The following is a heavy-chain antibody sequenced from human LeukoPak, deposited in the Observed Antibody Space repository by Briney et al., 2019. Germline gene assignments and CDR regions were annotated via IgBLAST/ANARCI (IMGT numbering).Heavy chain of an antibody. CDR1: GFTFSSYS. Sequence: GGSLRLPCAASGFTFSSYSMNWVRQAPGKGLEWVSSISSSSLYIYYADSVKGRFTISRDNAKNSLYLQMNSLRAEDTAVYYCARGGSYLSAFDIWGQGTMVTVSS. V-gene: IGHV3-21*04. CDR3: ARGGSYLSAFDI. CDR2: ISSSSLYI. D-gene: IGHD1-26*01. J-gene: IGHJ3*02.